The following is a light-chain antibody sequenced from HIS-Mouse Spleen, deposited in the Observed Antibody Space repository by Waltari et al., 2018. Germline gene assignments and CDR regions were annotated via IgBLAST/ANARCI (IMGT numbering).Light chain of an antibody. V-gene: IGLV2-23*01. Sequence: QSALTQPPSASGSPGQSVTISCTGTSSDVGSYNLVSWYQQHPGKAPKLMIYEGSKRPSGVSKRFSGSKSGNTASLTISGLQAEDEADYYCCSYAGSSTLVFGGGTKLTVL. J-gene: IGLJ3*02. CDR3: CSYAGSSTLV. CDR2: EGS. CDR1: SSDVGSYNL.